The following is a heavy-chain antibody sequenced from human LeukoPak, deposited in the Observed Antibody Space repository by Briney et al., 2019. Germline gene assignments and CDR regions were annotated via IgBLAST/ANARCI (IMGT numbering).Heavy chain of an antibody. CDR1: GGSISSYY. D-gene: IGHD3-10*01. J-gene: IGHJ4*02. CDR3: ARVGYGSGSYYKTYYFDY. Sequence: SETLSLTCTVSGGSISSYYWSWIRHPPGKGLEWIGYIYYSGSTNYNPSLKSRVTISVDTSKNQFSLKLSSVTAADTAVYYCARVGYGSGSYYKTYYFDYWGQGTLVTVSS. CDR2: IYYSGST. V-gene: IGHV4-59*01.